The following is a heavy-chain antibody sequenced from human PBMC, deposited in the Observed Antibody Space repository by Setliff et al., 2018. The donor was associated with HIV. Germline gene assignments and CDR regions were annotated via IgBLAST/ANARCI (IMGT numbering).Heavy chain of an antibody. V-gene: IGHV4-59*08. Sequence: KTSETLSLTCTVSGGSISTYYWSWIRQPPGKGLEWIGSIYFTGSSDNNPSLKSRVTLSVDTSENQFSLKLNSVTAADTAVYYCARRGRDGVLIVFATGFDPWGQGTLVTVSS. CDR3: ARRGRDGVLIVFATGFDP. D-gene: IGHD2-8*01. CDR2: IYFTGSS. CDR1: GGSISTYY. J-gene: IGHJ5*02.